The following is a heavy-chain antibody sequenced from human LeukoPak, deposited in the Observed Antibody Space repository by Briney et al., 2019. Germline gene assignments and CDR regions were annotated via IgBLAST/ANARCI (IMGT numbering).Heavy chain of an antibody. J-gene: IGHJ5*02. CDR3: QKTSYDILTGYSNWFDP. Sequence: SETLSLTCTVSGGSLSSSYWSWIRQPPGKGLEWIGYIDYSGSTNYNPSLKSRVTISVDTSKTQFSLKLSSVTAADTAVFFKQKTSYDILTGYSNWFDPWGQGTLVTVSS. D-gene: IGHD3-9*01. V-gene: IGHV4-59*01. CDR1: GGSLSSSY. CDR2: IDYSGST.